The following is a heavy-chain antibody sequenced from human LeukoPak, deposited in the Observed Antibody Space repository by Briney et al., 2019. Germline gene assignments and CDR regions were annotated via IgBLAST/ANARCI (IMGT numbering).Heavy chain of an antibody. CDR1: GGTFSSYA. J-gene: IGHJ5*02. CDR3: ARATGSGSSWFDP. D-gene: IGHD3-10*01. V-gene: IGHV1-69*13. Sequence: SVKVSCKASGGTFSSYAISWVRHAPGEVIEWMGGIIPIFGTANYAQKIQGRVTITADESTSTAYMELSSLRSEDTAVYYCARATGSGSSWFDPWGQGTLVTVSS. CDR2: IIPIFGTA.